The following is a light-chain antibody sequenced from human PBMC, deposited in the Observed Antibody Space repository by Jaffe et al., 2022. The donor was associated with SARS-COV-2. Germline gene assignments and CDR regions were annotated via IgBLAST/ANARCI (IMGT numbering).Light chain of an antibody. CDR3: SSYAGSNSYV. Sequence: QSALTQPPSASGSPGQSVTISCTGSSSDVGGYNYVSWYQQHPGQAPQLMIYEVTERPSGVPDRFSGSKSGNTASLTVSGLQAEDEADYFCSSYAGSNSYVFGTGTKVTVL. J-gene: IGLJ1*01. CDR2: EVT. CDR1: SSDVGGYNY. V-gene: IGLV2-8*01.